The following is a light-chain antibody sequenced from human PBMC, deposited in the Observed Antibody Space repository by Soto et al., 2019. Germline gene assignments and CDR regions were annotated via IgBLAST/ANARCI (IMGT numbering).Light chain of an antibody. CDR3: QQYYTPPWT. Sequence: DIQMTQSPSSLSASVGDRVTITCQASQDIKNYLNWYQQKSGKAPKLLIYDASDLETGVPSRFSGSGSGTDFTFTINSLQTEDVATYYCQQYYTPPWTFGQGSKVEIK. CDR1: QDIKNY. CDR2: DAS. J-gene: IGKJ1*01. V-gene: IGKV1-33*01.